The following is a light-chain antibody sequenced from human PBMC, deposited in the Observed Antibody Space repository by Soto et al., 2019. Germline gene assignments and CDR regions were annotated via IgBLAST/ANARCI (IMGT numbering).Light chain of an antibody. V-gene: IGKV3-20*01. CDR3: QQYGSSPRT. Sequence: EIVLTQSPGTLSLSPGERATLSCRASQSVSSNYLAWYQQKPGQAPRLLIDTASNRATGIPDRFSGSGSGADFTLTISRLEPEDFAVYYCQQYGSSPRTFGQGTKVDIK. J-gene: IGKJ1*01. CDR2: TAS. CDR1: QSVSSNY.